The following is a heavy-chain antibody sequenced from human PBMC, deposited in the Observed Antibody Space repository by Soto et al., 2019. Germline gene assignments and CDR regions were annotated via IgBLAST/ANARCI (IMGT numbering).Heavy chain of an antibody. V-gene: IGHV1-69*01. D-gene: IGHD2-2*01. CDR2: IIPIFGTA. CDR3: AREGSSMTSPFAY. J-gene: IGHJ4*02. Sequence: QVQLVHSGAEVKKPGSSVKVSCKASGGTFSSYAISWVRQPPGQGLELMGGIIPIFGTANYAQKFQGRVTITANESTSTAYMELSSLRSEDTAVYYCAREGSSMTSPFAYRGQGALVTVSS. CDR1: GGTFSSYA.